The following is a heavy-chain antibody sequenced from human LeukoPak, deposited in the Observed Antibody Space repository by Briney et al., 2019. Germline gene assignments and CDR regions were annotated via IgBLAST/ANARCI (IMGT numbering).Heavy chain of an antibody. J-gene: IGHJ4*02. CDR1: GYTFTGYY. V-gene: IGHV1-2*02. Sequence: GASVKVSCKASGYTFTGYYMHWVRQAPGQGLEWMGWINPNSGGTNYAQKFQGRVTMTRDTSISTAYMELSRLSSVTAADTAVYYCARSTLLTHYFDYWGQGTLVTVSS. CDR3: ARSTLLTHYFDY. D-gene: IGHD1-26*01. CDR2: INPNSGGT.